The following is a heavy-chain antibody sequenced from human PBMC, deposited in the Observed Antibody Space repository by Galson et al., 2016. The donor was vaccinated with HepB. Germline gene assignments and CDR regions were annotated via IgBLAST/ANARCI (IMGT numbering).Heavy chain of an antibody. CDR3: ARVPGEWLLKSLDY. CDR1: GYTFSNYG. V-gene: IGHV1-18*01. CDR2: ISVYNGNT. J-gene: IGHJ4*02. Sequence: SVKVSCKASGYTFSNYGISWVRQAPGQGLEWMGWISVYNGNTNYAQKIRGRVTLTTDTPTSTAYMELRSLRSDDTAVYYCARVPGEWLLKSLDYWGQGTLVTVSS. D-gene: IGHD3-3*01.